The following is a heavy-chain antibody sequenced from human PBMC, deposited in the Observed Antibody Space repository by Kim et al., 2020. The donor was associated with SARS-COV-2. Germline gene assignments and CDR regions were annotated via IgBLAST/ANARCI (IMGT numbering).Heavy chain of an antibody. CDR1: GFTFSNYW. Sequence: GGSLRLSCAXSGFTFSNYWMNWVRQAPGKGLEWVANIKQDGSQKSYMDSVKGRFTISRDNAKNSLYLQMNSLRAEDTAVYYCTTAIRGATGYWGQGTLVTVSS. CDR2: IKQDGSQK. J-gene: IGHJ4*02. V-gene: IGHV3-7*03. D-gene: IGHD3-10*01. CDR3: TTAIRGATGY.